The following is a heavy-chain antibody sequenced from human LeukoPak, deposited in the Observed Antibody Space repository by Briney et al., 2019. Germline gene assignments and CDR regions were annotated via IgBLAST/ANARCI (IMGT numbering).Heavy chain of an antibody. CDR2: IYSGGDT. CDR3: AKDFTVARW. CDR1: GFTVASNY. D-gene: IGHD4-23*01. V-gene: IGHV3-53*01. Sequence: GGSLRLSCAVSGFTVASNYMSWVRQAPGKGLDWVSVIYSGGDTYYADSVKGRFTISRDNSKNTLYLQMNSLRAEDTAVYYCAKDFTVARWGGQGTLVTVSS. J-gene: IGHJ4*02.